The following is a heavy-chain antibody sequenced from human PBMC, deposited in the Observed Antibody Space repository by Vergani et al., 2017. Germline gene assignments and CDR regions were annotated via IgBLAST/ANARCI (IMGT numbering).Heavy chain of an antibody. V-gene: IGHV1-69*14. Sequence: QVQLVQSGAEVKKPGSSVKVSCKASGGTFSSYAISWVRQAPGQGLEWMGRIIPIFGTANYAQKFQGRVTSTADKSTSTAYMELSSLRSEDTAVYYCAGGGIAAAGTSAFDYWGQGTLVTVSS. CDR2: IIPIFGTA. D-gene: IGHD6-13*01. CDR3: AGGGIAAAGTSAFDY. CDR1: GGTFSSYA. J-gene: IGHJ4*02.